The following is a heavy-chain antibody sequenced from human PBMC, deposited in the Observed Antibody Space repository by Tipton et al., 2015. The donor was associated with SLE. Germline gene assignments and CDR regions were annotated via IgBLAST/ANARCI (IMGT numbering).Heavy chain of an antibody. Sequence: SLRLSCAASGFTFSDYYMSWIRQAPGKGLEWVSYISSSSSYTNYADSVKGRFTISRDNAKNSLYLQMNSLRAEDTAVYYCARGGSYYWYFDLWGRGTLVTVSS. J-gene: IGHJ2*01. CDR3: ARGGSYYWYFDL. CDR1: GFTFSDYY. V-gene: IGHV3-11*05. D-gene: IGHD1-26*01. CDR2: ISSSSSYT.